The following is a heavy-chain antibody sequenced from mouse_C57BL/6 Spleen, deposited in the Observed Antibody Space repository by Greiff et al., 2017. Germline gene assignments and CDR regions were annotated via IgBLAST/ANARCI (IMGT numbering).Heavy chain of an antibody. CDR3: ARDQAGGYAMDY. J-gene: IGHJ4*01. CDR1: GFTFSSYA. D-gene: IGHD3-2*02. Sequence: EVHLVESGGGLVKPGGSLKLSCAASGFTFSSYAMSWVRQTPEKRLEWVATISDGGSYTYYPDNVKGRFTISRDNAKNNLYLQMSHLKSEDTAMYYCARDQAGGYAMDYWGQGTSVTVSS. V-gene: IGHV5-4*01. CDR2: ISDGGSYT.